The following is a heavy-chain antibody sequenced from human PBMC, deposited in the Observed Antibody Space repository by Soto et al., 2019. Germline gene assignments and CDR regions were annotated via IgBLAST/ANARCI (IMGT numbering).Heavy chain of an antibody. CDR2: ISYDGSNK. J-gene: IGHJ6*02. Sequence: PGGSLRLSCAASGFTFSSYGMHWVRQAPGKGLEWVAVISYDGSNKYNADSVKGRFTISRDNSKNTLYLQMNSLRAEDTAVYYCAKDLVTFYYYYGMDVWGQGTTVTVSS. CDR1: GFTFSSYG. D-gene: IGHD5-18*01. V-gene: IGHV3-30*18. CDR3: AKDLVTFYYYYGMDV.